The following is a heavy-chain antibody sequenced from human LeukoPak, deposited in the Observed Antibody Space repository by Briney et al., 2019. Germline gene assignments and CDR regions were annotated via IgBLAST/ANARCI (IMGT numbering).Heavy chain of an antibody. CDR2: INPNRGGT. Sequence: ASVKVSCKASGYTFTGYYMHWVRQAPGPGLEWMGWINPNRGGTNYAQKFQGRVTITRDTSISTAYMELSRLRSDDTAVYYCARDSSYCSSTSCSQDYYYYGMDVWGQGTTVTVSS. CDR1: GYTFTGYY. D-gene: IGHD2-2*01. CDR3: ARDSSYCSSTSCSQDYYYYGMDV. V-gene: IGHV1-2*02. J-gene: IGHJ6*02.